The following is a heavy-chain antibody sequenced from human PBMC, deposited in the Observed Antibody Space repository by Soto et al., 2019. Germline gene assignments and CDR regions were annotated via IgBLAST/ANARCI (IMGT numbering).Heavy chain of an antibody. V-gene: IGHV1-2*04. J-gene: IGHJ6*02. CDR2: INPNSGGT. CDR3: ARGGYSYGPSSYYYYGMDV. Sequence: GASVKVSCKASGYTFTGYYMHWVRQAPGQGLEWMGWINPNSGGTNYAQKFQGWVTMTRDTSISTAYMELSRLRSDDTAVYYCARGGYSYGPSSYYYYGMDVCGQGTTVTVSS. D-gene: IGHD5-18*01. CDR1: GYTFTGYY.